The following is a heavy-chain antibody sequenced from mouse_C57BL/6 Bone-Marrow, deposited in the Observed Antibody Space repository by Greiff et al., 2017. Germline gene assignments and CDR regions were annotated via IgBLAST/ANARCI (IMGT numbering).Heavy chain of an antibody. V-gene: IGHV1-80*01. CDR3: ARGDSLYYYAMDY. CDR2: IYPGDGDT. Sequence: QVQLQQSGAELVKPGASVKISCKASGYAFSSYWINWVKQRPGKGLEWIGQIYPGDGDTNYNGKFKGKATLTADKSSSTAYMQLSSLTSEDSAVYFCARGDSLYYYAMDYWGQGTSVTVSS. CDR1: GYAFSSYW. J-gene: IGHJ4*01.